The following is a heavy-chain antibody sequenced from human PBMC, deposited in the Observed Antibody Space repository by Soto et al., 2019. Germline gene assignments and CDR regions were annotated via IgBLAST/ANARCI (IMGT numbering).Heavy chain of an antibody. CDR3: AREFAEGPTVTKYGDYYGMDV. D-gene: IGHD4-17*01. CDR1: GYTFTSYG. V-gene: IGHV1-18*01. Sequence: VASVKVSCTASGYTFTSYGISWVRQAPGQGLEWMGWISAYNGNTNYAQKLQGRVTMTTDTSTSTAYMELRSLRSDDTAVYYCAREFAEGPTVTKYGDYYGMDVWGQGTTVTVSS. CDR2: ISAYNGNT. J-gene: IGHJ6*02.